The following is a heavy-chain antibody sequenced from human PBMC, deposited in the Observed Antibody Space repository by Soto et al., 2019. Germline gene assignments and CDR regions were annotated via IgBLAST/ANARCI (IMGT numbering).Heavy chain of an antibody. CDR3: ARGRYGDY. V-gene: IGHV1-18*01. D-gene: IGHD1-1*01. J-gene: IGHJ4*02. Sequence: QVHLVQSGAEVKKPGASVKVSCKGSGYAFTTYGITWVRQAPGQGLEWMGWISAHNGNTNYAQKLQGRVTVTRDTSTGTAYMELRSLRSDDTAVYYCARGRYGDYWGKGALVTVSS. CDR1: GYAFTTYG. CDR2: ISAHNGNT.